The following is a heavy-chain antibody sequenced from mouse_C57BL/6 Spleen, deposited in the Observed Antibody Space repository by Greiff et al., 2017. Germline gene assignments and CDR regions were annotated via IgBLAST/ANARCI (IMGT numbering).Heavy chain of an antibody. Sequence: VKLQESGPELVKPGASVKISCKASGYAFSSSWMNWVKQRPGKGLEWIGRIYPGDGDTNYNGKFKGKATLTADKSSSTAYMQLSSLTSEDSAVYFCAREITTVVAPYFDVWGTGTTVTVSS. J-gene: IGHJ1*03. CDR1: GYAFSSSW. CDR2: IYPGDGDT. CDR3: AREITTVVAPYFDV. V-gene: IGHV1-82*01. D-gene: IGHD1-1*01.